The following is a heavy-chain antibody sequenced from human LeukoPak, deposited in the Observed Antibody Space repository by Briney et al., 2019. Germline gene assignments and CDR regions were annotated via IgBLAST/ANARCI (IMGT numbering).Heavy chain of an antibody. Sequence: GGSLRLSCEASGFIFRSYWMSWVRQVPGKGLEWVANIQPDGTGYYYVDSVRGRLTISRDNSKNSLSLQMNSLRAEDTAVYYCGRFHYDRSGHLVPFDYWGQGTQVTVSS. CDR1: GFIFRSYW. CDR2: IQPDGTGY. CDR3: GRFHYDRSGHLVPFDY. D-gene: IGHD3-22*01. V-gene: IGHV3-7*01. J-gene: IGHJ4*02.